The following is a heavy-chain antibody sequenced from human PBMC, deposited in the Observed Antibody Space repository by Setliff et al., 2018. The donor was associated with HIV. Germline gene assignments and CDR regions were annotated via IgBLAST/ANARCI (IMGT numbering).Heavy chain of an antibody. CDR2: IYKTGST. CDR3: ARDRKRWLQLEKYYYGMDV. CDR1: GGSISSHY. J-gene: IGHJ6*02. V-gene: IGHV4-59*11. D-gene: IGHD5-12*01. Sequence: LSLTCTVSGGSISSHYWSWIRQPPGKGLEWIGSIYKTGSTNYNPSLKSRVTISVDTSKNQFSLKLTSVAAADTAVYYCARDRKRWLQLEKYYYGMDVWGLGTTVTSP.